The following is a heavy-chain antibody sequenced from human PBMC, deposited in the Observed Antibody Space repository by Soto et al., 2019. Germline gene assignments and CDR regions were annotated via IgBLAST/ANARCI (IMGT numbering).Heavy chain of an antibody. D-gene: IGHD3-10*01. V-gene: IGHV4-39*01. CDR1: GGSISSSSYY. CDR2: IYYSGST. CDR3: ASITMVRGVKVFYYYYGMDV. J-gene: IGHJ6*02. Sequence: PSETLSLTCTVSGGSISSSSYYWGWIRKPPGKGLEWIGSIYYSGSTYYNPSLKSRVTISVDTSKNQFSLKLSSVTAADTAVYYCASITMVRGVKVFYYYYGMDVWGQGTTVTVSS.